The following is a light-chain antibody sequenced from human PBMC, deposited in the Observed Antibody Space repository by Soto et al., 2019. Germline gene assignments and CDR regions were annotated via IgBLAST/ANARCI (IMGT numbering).Light chain of an antibody. CDR2: DVS. J-gene: IGLJ1*01. V-gene: IGLV2-14*01. CDR1: SSDVGAYNS. CDR3: SSYTSSNSYV. Sequence: QPALTQPASVSGSPGQSIAISCTGTSSDVGAYNSVSWYQQYPGKAPKLMIHDVSNRPSGVSDRFSGSKSGNTASLTISGLQAEDEADYYCSSYTSSNSYVFGSGTKVTVL.